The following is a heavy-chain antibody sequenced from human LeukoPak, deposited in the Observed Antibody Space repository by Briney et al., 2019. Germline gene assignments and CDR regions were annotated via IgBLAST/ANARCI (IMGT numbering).Heavy chain of an antibody. CDR2: VYHTGHT. Sequence: SETLSLTCTVSGGSISGYYWSWIRQPPGKGLEWIGYVYHTGHTHYSPSLKGRVTVSLDTSRNQVSLILSSVTAADTAVYYCARHRFGHLFDYWGQGTLVFVSS. D-gene: IGHD3-16*01. J-gene: IGHJ4*02. CDR3: ARHRFGHLFDY. V-gene: IGHV4-59*01. CDR1: GGSISGYY.